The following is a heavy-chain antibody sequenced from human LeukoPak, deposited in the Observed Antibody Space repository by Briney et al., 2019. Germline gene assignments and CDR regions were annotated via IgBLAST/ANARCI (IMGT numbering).Heavy chain of an antibody. J-gene: IGHJ4*02. CDR2: IYYSGST. CDR1: GGSISSYY. D-gene: IGHD3-3*01. CDR3: ARGYGGYDFWSGYYSFGY. V-gene: IGHV4-59*01. Sequence: SETLSLTCTVSGGSISSYYWSWIRQPPGKGLEWIGYIYYSGSTNYNPSLKSRVTISVDTSKNQFSLKLSSVTAADTAVYYCARGYGGYDFWSGYYSFGYWGQGTLVTVSS.